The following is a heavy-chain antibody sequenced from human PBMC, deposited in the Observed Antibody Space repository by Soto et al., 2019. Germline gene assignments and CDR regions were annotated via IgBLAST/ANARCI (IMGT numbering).Heavy chain of an antibody. D-gene: IGHD3-16*01. CDR3: ARAFRFYFGMDV. Sequence: HLVQSEAEVKKPGASVKVSCKASGYSFTSRGINWVRQAPGQGLEWMGWISTYDGNTKYAPKLQGRVTMTTDTSTTTAYMKLRSLTSNDTAVYYFARAFRFYFGMDVWGQGTTVTVS. V-gene: IGHV1-18*01. J-gene: IGHJ6*02. CDR1: GYSFTSRG. CDR2: ISTYDGNT.